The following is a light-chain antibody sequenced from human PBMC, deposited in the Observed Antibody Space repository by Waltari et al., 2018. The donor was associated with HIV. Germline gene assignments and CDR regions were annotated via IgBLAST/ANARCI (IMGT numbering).Light chain of an antibody. CDR3: QQFGSSPYT. Sequence: ENVLTQSPGTLSLSPGERATLSCRASQSVSSSYLVWYQQKPGQAPRPLSYGASSRATGIPDRFSGSGSGTDFTLTSRRLEPEDFAVYYCQQFGSSPYTFGQGTKLESK. CDR2: GAS. CDR1: QSVSSSY. V-gene: IGKV3-20*01. J-gene: IGKJ2*01.